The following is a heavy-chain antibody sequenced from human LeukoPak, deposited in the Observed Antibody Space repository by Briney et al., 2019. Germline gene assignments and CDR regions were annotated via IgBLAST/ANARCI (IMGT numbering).Heavy chain of an antibody. CDR2: IYPGDSET. D-gene: IGHD4-11*01. CDR3: ARHRPMTTETTGYFDD. CDR1: GYSFTRYW. Sequence: GESLKISCKGSGYSFTRYWIGWVRQMPGKGLGWMGIIYPGDSETRYSPSFQGQVTISADKSINTAYLQWSSLRASDTAMYYCARHRPMTTETTGYFDDWGQGTLVTVSS. J-gene: IGHJ4*02. V-gene: IGHV5-51*01.